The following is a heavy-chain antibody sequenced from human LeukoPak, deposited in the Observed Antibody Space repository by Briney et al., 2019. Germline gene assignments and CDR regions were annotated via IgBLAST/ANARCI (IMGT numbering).Heavy chain of an antibody. CDR1: GGSISSSSYY. CDR2: IYYSGST. V-gene: IGHV4-61*05. CDR3: ASLTTAEAFDI. J-gene: IGHJ3*02. D-gene: IGHD3-22*01. Sequence: PSETLSLTCTVSGGSISSSSYYWGWIRQPPGKGLEWIGYIYYSGSTNYNPSLKSRVTISVDTSKNQFSLKLSSVTAADTAVYYCASLTTAEAFDIWGQGTMVTVSS.